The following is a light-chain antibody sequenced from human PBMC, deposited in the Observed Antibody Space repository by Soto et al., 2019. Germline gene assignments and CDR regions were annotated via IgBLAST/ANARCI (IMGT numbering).Light chain of an antibody. CDR3: QHYNSYSEA. CDR2: KAS. J-gene: IGKJ1*01. CDR1: QTISSW. V-gene: IGKV1-5*03. Sequence: DIPMTQSPSTLSESVGDRVTISCRASQTISSWLAWYQQKPGKAPKLLIYKASTLKSGVPSRFSGSGSGTEFTLTISSLQPDDFATYCCQHYNSYSEAFGQGTKVELK.